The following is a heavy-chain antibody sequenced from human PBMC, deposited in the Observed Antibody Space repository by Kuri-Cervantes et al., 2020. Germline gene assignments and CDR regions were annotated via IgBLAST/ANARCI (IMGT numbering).Heavy chain of an antibody. D-gene: IGHD6-13*01. Sequence: SETLSLTCTVSGGSISSSSYYWGWIRQPPGKGLEWIGSIYYSGSTYYNPSLKSRVTISVDTSKNQFSLKLSSVTAADTAVYYCARDSRAAAGVDYWGQGTLVTVSS. CDR3: ARDSRAAAGVDY. CDR1: GGSISSSSYY. J-gene: IGHJ4*02. CDR2: IYYSGST. V-gene: IGHV4-39*07.